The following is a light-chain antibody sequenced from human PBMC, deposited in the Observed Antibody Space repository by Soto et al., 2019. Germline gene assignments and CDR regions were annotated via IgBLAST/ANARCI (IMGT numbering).Light chain of an antibody. J-gene: IGKJ1*01. CDR2: DAS. Sequence: EIVMTQSPATLSVSPGERATLSCSASQSVSSYLAWYQQKPGQAPRLLIYDASNRATGIPARFSGSGSGTDFTLTISSLEPEDFAVYYCQQRSNWPWKFGQGTKVDIK. CDR3: QQRSNWPWK. V-gene: IGKV3-11*01. CDR1: QSVSSY.